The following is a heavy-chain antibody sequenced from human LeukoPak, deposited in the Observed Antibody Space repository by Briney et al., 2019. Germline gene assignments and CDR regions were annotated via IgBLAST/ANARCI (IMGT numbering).Heavy chain of an antibody. CDR1: GYTFTGHY. Sequence: GASVKVSCKASGYTFTGHYMHWVRQAPGQGLEWMGWINPNSGGTNYAQKFQGRVTMTRDTSISTAYMELSRLRSDDTAVYYCARVEMATIPFDYWGQGTLVTVSS. CDR2: INPNSGGT. V-gene: IGHV1-2*02. CDR3: ARVEMATIPFDY. D-gene: IGHD5-24*01. J-gene: IGHJ4*02.